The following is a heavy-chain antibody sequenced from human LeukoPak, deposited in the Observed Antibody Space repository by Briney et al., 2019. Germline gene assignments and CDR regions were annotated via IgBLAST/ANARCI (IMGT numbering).Heavy chain of an antibody. CDR3: ASRRFGDLLFDY. CDR2: IILMFGTS. V-gene: IGHV1-69*13. Sequence: SVKVSCRPSGGSFNTYAINWVRQAPGQGLEWMGAIILMFGTSHYAQNFQGRVTITADESTNTVYMELSSLRSEDTAMYYCASRRFGDLLFDYWGQGTLVTVSS. D-gene: IGHD3-10*01. J-gene: IGHJ4*02. CDR1: GGSFNTYA.